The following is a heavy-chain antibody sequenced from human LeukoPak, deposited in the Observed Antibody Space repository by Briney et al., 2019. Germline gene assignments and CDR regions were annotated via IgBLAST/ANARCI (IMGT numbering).Heavy chain of an antibody. D-gene: IGHD6-13*01. J-gene: IGHJ4*02. V-gene: IGHV4-34*01. Sequence: SETLSLTCAVYGGSFSGYYWSWIRQPPGKGLEWIGEINHSGSTNYNPSLKSRVTISVDTSKNQFSLKLSSVTAADTAVYYCARIAPSVPVYYFDYWGQGTLVTVSS. CDR2: INHSGST. CDR3: ARIAPSVPVYYFDY. CDR1: GGSFSGYY.